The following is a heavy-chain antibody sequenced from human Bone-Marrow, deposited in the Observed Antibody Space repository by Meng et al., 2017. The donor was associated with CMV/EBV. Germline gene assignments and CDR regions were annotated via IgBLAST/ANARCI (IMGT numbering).Heavy chain of an antibody. Sequence: SETLSLTCTVSGGSISSGGYYWSWIRQPPGKGLEWIGEINHSGSTNYNPSLKSRVTISVDTSKNQFSLKLSSVTAADTAVYYCARAVVYCSSTSCYLNWFDPWGQGTLVTVSS. D-gene: IGHD2-2*01. CDR3: ARAVVYCSSTSCYLNWFDP. CDR1: GGSISSGGYY. V-gene: IGHV4-39*07. J-gene: IGHJ5*02. CDR2: INHSGST.